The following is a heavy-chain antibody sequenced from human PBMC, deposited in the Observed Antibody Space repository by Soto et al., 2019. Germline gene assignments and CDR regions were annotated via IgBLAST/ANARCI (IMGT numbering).Heavy chain of an antibody. CDR1: GGTFSSYA. Sequence: QVQLVQSGAEVKKPGSSVKVSCKASGGTFSSYAISWVRQAPGQGLEWMGGIIPIFGTANYAQKFQGRVTITADESTSTAYMELSSLRSEDTAVYYCCISTSCYVSCEYYGMDVWGQGTTVTVSS. V-gene: IGHV1-69*12. CDR2: IIPIFGTA. J-gene: IGHJ6*02. CDR3: CISTSCYVSCEYYGMDV. D-gene: IGHD2-2*01.